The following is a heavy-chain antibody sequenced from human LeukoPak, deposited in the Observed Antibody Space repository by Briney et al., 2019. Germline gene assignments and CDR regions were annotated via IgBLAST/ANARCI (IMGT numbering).Heavy chain of an antibody. D-gene: IGHD5-12*01. V-gene: IGHV3-74*01. Sequence: GGSLRLSCAASGFTFRSYWMHCVRQAPGKGLVWVSHIKRDGSNTSYADSVKGRFTISRDNAKNTLYLKMISLRAEDTAVYYCARERGYTQDYWGQGTLVTVSS. J-gene: IGHJ4*02. CDR1: GFTFRSYW. CDR3: ARERGYTQDY. CDR2: IKRDGSNT.